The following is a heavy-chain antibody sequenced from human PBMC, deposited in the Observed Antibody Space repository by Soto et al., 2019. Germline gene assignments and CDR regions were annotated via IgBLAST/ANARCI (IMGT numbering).Heavy chain of an antibody. CDR1: VFTFISYA. J-gene: IGHJ6*02. V-gene: IGHV3-23*01. D-gene: IGHD3-3*01. CDR3: AKALRFLEWPYYYYGMDV. CDR2: ISGSGGST. Sequence: PGWSLRLSCAASVFTFISYAMSWVRQAPGKGLEWVSAISGSGGSTYYADSVKGRFTISRDNSKNTLYLQMNSLRAEDTAVYYCAKALRFLEWPYYYYGMDVWGQGTTVTVSS.